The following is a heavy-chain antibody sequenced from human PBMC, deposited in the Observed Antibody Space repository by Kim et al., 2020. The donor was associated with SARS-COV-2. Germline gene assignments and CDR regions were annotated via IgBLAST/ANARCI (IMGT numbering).Heavy chain of an antibody. Sequence: SETLSLTCTVSGGSISSYFWSWIRQPPGKGLEWIGYMYYSGSTNHNPSLKSRVTISVDTSKNQFSLKLSSVTAADTAVYYCARGGTAMAFDYWGQGTLVTVSS. D-gene: IGHD5-18*01. V-gene: IGHV4-59*13. CDR2: MYYSGST. CDR1: GGSISSYF. J-gene: IGHJ4*02. CDR3: ARGGTAMAFDY.